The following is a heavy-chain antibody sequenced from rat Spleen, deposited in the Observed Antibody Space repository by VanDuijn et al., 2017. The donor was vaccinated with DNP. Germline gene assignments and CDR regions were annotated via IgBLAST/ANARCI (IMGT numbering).Heavy chain of an antibody. V-gene: IGHV5-31*01. CDR2: ISAGGGNT. CDR3: STLNFYASLSEYFDY. D-gene: IGHD1-12*01. J-gene: IGHJ2*01. CDR1: GFTFNNYW. Sequence: EVQLVESGGDLVQPGRSLKVSCVVSGFTFNNYWMTWIRQVPGKGLEWVASISAGGGNTYYRDSVKGRFTISRENAENTQYLQMDSLRSEDTATYYCSTLNFYASLSEYFDYWGQGVMVTVSS.